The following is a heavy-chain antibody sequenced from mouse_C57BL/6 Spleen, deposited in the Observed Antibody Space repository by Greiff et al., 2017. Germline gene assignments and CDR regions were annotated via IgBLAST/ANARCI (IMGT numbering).Heavy chain of an antibody. CDR2: INPGSGGT. J-gene: IGHJ4*01. CDR1: GYAFTNYL. CDR3: ARGGLYSYAMDY. D-gene: IGHD1-3*01. Sequence: VQLQESGAELVRPGTSVKVSCKASGYAFTNYLIEWVKQRPGQGLEWIGVINPGSGGTNYNEKFKGKATLTADKSSSTAYMQLSSLTSEDSAVYFCARGGLYSYAMDYWGQGTSVTVSS. V-gene: IGHV1-54*01.